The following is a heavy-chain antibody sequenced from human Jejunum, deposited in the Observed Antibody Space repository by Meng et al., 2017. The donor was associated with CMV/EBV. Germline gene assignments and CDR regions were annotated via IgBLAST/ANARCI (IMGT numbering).Heavy chain of an antibody. CDR1: GDSFPNRIYY. D-gene: IGHD3-10*01. CDR3: VRDRGDGSGSYYDY. Sequence: GDSFPNRIYYWGWIRQSPRKGLDWVASIHYTGGTYYNPSLKSRVTISVDTSKSQFSLELTSVTAADTAIYYCVRDRGDGSGSYYDYWGPGTVVTVSS. V-gene: IGHV4-39*07. J-gene: IGHJ4*02. CDR2: IHYTGGT.